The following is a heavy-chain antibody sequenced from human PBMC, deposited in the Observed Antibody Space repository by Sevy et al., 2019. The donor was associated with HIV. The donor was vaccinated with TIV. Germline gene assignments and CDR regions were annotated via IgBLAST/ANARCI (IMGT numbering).Heavy chain of an antibody. Sequence: SETLSLTCAVSGYSISSGYYWGWIRQPPGKGLEWIGSIYHSGSTYYNPSLKSRVTISVDTSKNQFSLKLSSVTAADTAVYYCAREAVGEYCSGGSCPVYYYYGMDVWGQGTTVTVSS. CDR3: AREAVGEYCSGGSCPVYYYYGMDV. D-gene: IGHD2-15*01. J-gene: IGHJ6*02. CDR1: GYSISSGYY. V-gene: IGHV4-38-2*02. CDR2: IYHSGST.